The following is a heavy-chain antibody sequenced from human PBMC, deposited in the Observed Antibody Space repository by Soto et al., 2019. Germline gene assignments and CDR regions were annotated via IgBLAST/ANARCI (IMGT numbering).Heavy chain of an antibody. V-gene: IGHV3-30*18. CDR1: GFTFSSYG. J-gene: IGHJ4*02. D-gene: IGHD2-21*02. CDR2: ISYDGSNK. Sequence: GGSLRLSCAASGFTFSSYGMHWVRQAPGKGLEWVAVISYDGSNKYYADSVKGRFTISRDNSKNTLYLQMNSLRAEDTAVYYCAKDMGPTYCGGDCYWNYFDYWGQGTLVTVSS. CDR3: AKDMGPTYCGGDCYWNYFDY.